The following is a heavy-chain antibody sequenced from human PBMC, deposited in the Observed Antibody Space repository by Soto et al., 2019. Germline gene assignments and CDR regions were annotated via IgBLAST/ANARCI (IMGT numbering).Heavy chain of an antibody. CDR3: XXXXXXXXXXXXXXXV. Sequence: EVQVVESGGGLVKPXQSLXLSCTASGFTFGDYAMSXXXXXXXXXXXXXXXVRSRAYGGTTDYAASVRGSFTISRDDSKSIAYLQMNTXRXXXXXXXXXXXXXXXXXXXXXXXXVWGHGTTVTVSS. V-gene: IGHV3-49*05. J-gene: IGHJ6*02. CDR2: VRSRAYGGTT. CDR1: GFTFGDYA.